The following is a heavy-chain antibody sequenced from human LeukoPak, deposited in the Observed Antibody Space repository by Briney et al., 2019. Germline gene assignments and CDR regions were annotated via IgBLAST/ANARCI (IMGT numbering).Heavy chain of an antibody. J-gene: IGHJ6*02. CDR3: ARNQQLGGHSYYYYGMDV. CDR2: IGGGGVTT. Sequence: GGSLRLSCVGSGFTSIAYALTWARQAPGKGLEWVSGIGGGGVTTYYADSVKDRFTISRDNSKNTLYLQMNSLRADDTAIYYCARNQQLGGHSYYYYGMDVWGQGTTVTVSS. CDR1: GFTSIAYA. V-gene: IGHV3-23*01. D-gene: IGHD3-16*01.